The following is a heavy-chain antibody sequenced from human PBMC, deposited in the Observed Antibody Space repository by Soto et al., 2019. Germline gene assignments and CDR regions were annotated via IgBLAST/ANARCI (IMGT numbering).Heavy chain of an antibody. J-gene: IGHJ5*02. Sequence: QVQLVESGGGVVQPGRSLRLSCAASGFTFSSYAMHWVRQAPGKGLDWVAVISYDGSNKYYADSVKGRFTISRDNSKNTLYLLLNSLTAEDTAVYYCALESLRSWGQGTLVTVSS. CDR1: GFTFSSYA. V-gene: IGHV3-30-3*01. D-gene: IGHD3-3*01. CDR2: ISYDGSNK. CDR3: ALESLRS.